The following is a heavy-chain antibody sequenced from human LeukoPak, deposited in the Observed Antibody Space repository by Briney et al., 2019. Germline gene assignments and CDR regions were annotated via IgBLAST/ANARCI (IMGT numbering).Heavy chain of an antibody. Sequence: PSETLSLTCAVFGGSISNYFWSWIRQPPGQGLEWIGYIYSSGSTNYNPSLQSRVTISVDTSKNQFSLKLSSVTAAGTAVYYCAREGSGYPFDYWGQGTLVSVSS. CDR3: AREGSGYPFDY. D-gene: IGHD3-22*01. J-gene: IGHJ4*02. CDR1: GGSISNYF. CDR2: IYSSGST. V-gene: IGHV4-59*01.